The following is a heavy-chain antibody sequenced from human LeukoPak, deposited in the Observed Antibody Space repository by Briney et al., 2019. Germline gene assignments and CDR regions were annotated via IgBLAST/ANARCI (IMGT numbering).Heavy chain of an antibody. CDR3: AREQFGYSYGYDYYYYMDV. Sequence: GESLKISCKGSEYSFTSYWIGWVRQMPGKGLEWMGIIYPGDSDTRYSPSFQGQVTISADKSITTAYLQWSSLKASDTAMYYCAREQFGYSYGYDYYYYMDVWGKGTTVTVSS. CDR2: IYPGDSDT. V-gene: IGHV5-51*01. D-gene: IGHD5-18*01. J-gene: IGHJ6*03. CDR1: EYSFTSYW.